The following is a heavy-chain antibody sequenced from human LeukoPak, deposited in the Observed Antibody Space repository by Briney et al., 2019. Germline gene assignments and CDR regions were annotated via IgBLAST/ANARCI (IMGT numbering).Heavy chain of an antibody. D-gene: IGHD3-10*01. V-gene: IGHV1-24*01. CDR3: ATGPNYYGSGSPAFDY. CDR1: GYTLTELS. Sequence: ASVTVSCKVSGYTLTELSMHWVRQAPGKGLEWMGGFDPEDGETIYAQKFQGRVTMTEDTSTDTAYMELSSLRSEDTAVYYCATGPNYYGSGSPAFDYWGQGTLVTVSS. J-gene: IGHJ4*02. CDR2: FDPEDGET.